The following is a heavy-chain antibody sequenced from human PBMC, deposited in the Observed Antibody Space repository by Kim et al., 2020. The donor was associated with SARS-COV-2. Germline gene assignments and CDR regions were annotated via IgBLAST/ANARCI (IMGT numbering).Heavy chain of an antibody. J-gene: IGHJ5*02. D-gene: IGHD4-17*01. CDR2: ISSTGSAI. Sequence: GGSLRLSCAASGFTFSDYYMSWIRQAPGKGLEWVSYISSTGSAIYYADSVKGRFTISRDNAKNSLFLQMNSLRVEDTAVYYCARALATVSFNWFDPWGQGTLVTVSS. CDR1: GFTFSDYY. CDR3: ARALATVSFNWFDP. V-gene: IGHV3-11*01.